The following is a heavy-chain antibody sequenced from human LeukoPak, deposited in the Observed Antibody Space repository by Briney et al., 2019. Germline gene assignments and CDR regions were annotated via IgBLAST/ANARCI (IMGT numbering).Heavy chain of an antibody. J-gene: IGHJ3*02. V-gene: IGHV4-34*01. CDR2: INHSGST. CDR3: AGEARYYDAFDI. CDR1: GGSISSYY. D-gene: IGHD3-10*01. Sequence: SETLSLTCTVSGGSISSYYWSWIRQPAGKGLEWIGEINHSGSTNYNPSLKSRVTISVDTSKNQFSLKLSSVTAADTAVYYCAGEARYYDAFDIWGQGTMVTVSS.